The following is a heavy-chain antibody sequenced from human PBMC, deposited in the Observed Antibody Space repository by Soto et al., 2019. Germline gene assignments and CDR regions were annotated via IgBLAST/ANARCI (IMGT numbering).Heavy chain of an antibody. CDR2: ISNDGSEK. J-gene: IGHJ4*02. Sequence: SLRLSCAASVFTFNTCGMHWVRQAPGTGLEGVSVISNDGSEKYYAYSVKGRFTISRDNSNNTQHLQMNSLRAEDTAVYYCAKNSSPDYSDSSGYYCWGLLDXGGQVTLVTGSX. V-gene: IGHV3-30*18. CDR1: VFTFNTCG. CDR3: AKNSSPDYSDSSGYYCWGLLDX. D-gene: IGHD3-22*01.